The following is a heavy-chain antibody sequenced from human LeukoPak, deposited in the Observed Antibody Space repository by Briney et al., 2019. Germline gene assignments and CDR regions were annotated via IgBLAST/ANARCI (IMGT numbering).Heavy chain of an antibody. Sequence: ASVKVSCTASGYTFTSYYMHWVRQAPGQGLEWMGIINPSGGSTSYAQKFQGRVTMTRDTSTSTVYMELSSLRSEDPAVYYCARAYDFWSGYTTPFFDYWGQGTLVTVSS. CDR3: ARAYDFWSGYTTPFFDY. J-gene: IGHJ4*02. CDR1: GYTFTSYY. V-gene: IGHV1-46*01. D-gene: IGHD3-3*01. CDR2: INPSGGST.